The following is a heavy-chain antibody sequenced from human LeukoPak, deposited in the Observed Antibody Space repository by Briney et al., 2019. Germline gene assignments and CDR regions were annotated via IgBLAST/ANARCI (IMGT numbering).Heavy chain of an antibody. D-gene: IGHD5-12*01. CDR2: IIPIFGTA. V-gene: IGHV1-69*05. Sequence: ASVKVSCKASGGTFSSYAISWVRQAPGQGLEWMGRIIPIFGTANYAQKFQGRVTITTGESTSTAYMELSSLRSEDTAVYYCARVLRGGGYLPDDAFDIWGQGTMVTVSS. J-gene: IGHJ3*02. CDR1: GGTFSSYA. CDR3: ARVLRGGGYLPDDAFDI.